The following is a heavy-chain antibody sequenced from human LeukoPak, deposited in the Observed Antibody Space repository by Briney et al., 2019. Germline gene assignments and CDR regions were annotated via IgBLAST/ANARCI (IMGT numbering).Heavy chain of an antibody. V-gene: IGHV3-30*04. J-gene: IGHJ6*03. CDR3: ARGGVPYYYYYMDV. Sequence: GGSLRLSCAASGFTFSTYAMYWVRQAPGKGLEWVAGISFDASYTYSADSVKGRFTISRDNSKNTHYLHMSSLRPDDTAVYYCARGGVPYYYYYMDVWGKGTTVTVSS. D-gene: IGHD6-6*01. CDR2: ISFDASYT. CDR1: GFTFSTYA.